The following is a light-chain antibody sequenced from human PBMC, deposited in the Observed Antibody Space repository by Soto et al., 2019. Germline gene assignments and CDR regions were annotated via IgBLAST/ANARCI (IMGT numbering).Light chain of an antibody. CDR2: GNS. V-gene: IGLV1-40*01. CDR3: QSYDSSLNGWV. J-gene: IGLJ3*02. CDR1: SSNIGAGYD. Sequence: QSVLTQPPSVSGAPGQRVTISCTGSSSNIGAGYDVHWYQQLPGTAPKLLIYGNSNRPSGVPDRFSGSKSGTSASLAITGLQAEDEADYYFQSYDSSLNGWVFGGGTKLTVL.